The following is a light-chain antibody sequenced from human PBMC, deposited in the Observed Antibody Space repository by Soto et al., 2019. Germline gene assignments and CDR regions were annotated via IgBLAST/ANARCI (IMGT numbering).Light chain of an antibody. CDR1: SSDIGAGYD. J-gene: IGLJ1*01. CDR3: QSYDSSLRGYYV. Sequence: QSVLTQPPSVSGAPGQRVTISCTGSSSDIGAGYDVHWYQQLPGTAPKLLIYGNSNRPSGVPDRFSGSKSGTSASLAITGLQAEDESDYYCQSYDSSLRGYYVLGTGTEVTVL. V-gene: IGLV1-40*01. CDR2: GNS.